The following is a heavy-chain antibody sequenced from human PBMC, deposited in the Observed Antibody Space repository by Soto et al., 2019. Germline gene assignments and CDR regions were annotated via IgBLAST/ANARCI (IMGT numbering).Heavy chain of an antibody. CDR3: ARGPRGIYGNDH. D-gene: IGHD2-8*02. J-gene: IGHJ5*02. V-gene: IGHV3-74*01. Sequence: EVQLVESGGGLVQPGGSLRLSCAASGFTFSNDWMHWVRQGAGKGLVWVSRIHMDGSRTNYADSVRGRFTISRDNAKNTVYLQMNSLRAEDTAIYYCARGPRGIYGNDHWGQGALVTVSS. CDR1: GFTFSNDW. CDR2: IHMDGSRT.